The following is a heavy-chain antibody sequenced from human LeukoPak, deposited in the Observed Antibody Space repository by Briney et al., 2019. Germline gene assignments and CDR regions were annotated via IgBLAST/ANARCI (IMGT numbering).Heavy chain of an antibody. CDR1: GGSISSYY. CDR2: VSYSGST. Sequence: PSETLSLTCTVSGGSISSYYWSWVRQPPGKGPEWIGYVSYSGSTDYNPSLKSRVIISIDTSKNQFSLKLSSVTAADTAVYYCARERGDGYFDYWGQGTLVTVSS. D-gene: IGHD5-24*01. J-gene: IGHJ4*02. CDR3: ARERGDGYFDY. V-gene: IGHV4-59*12.